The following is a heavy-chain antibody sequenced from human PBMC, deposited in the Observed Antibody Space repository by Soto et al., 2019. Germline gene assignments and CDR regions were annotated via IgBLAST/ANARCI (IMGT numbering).Heavy chain of an antibody. CDR3: GGGGGAPTRVDRDYGLR. CDR2: IWYDGSKE. D-gene: IGHD4-17*01. CDR1: GFTFSLYG. V-gene: IGHV3-33*01. J-gene: IGHJ4*02. Sequence: QVQLVESGGGVVQPGRSLRLSCAASGFTFSLYGFHWVRQAPGKGLEWVAVIWYDGSKEYYADSVKGRFTISRDNSKKTVYLQMNRLRAEGKAVYFFGGGGGAPTRVDRDYGLRWGQGTPVTVSS.